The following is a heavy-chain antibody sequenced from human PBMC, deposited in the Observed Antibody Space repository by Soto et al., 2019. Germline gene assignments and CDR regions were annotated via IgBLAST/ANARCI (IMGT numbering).Heavy chain of an antibody. D-gene: IGHD1-26*01. V-gene: IGHV4-39*02. Sequence: SETLSLTCTVSGGSFSTTNYYWGWIRQPPGKGLEWIGNVHYRGSTYYNPSLKSRVTVSVDTSRNQFSLKLTSVTAADTAVYYCAKDRYSGSYFDYWGQGTLVTVSS. J-gene: IGHJ4*02. CDR3: AKDRYSGSYFDY. CDR1: GGSFSTTNYY. CDR2: VHYRGST.